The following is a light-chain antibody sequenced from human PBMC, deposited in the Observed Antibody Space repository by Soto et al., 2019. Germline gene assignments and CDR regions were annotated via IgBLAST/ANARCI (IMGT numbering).Light chain of an antibody. CDR2: DVS. CDR1: SSDVGGYNY. CDR3: CSYAGSYPPVV. J-gene: IGLJ2*01. Sequence: QSALTQPRSVSGSPGQSVTISCTGTSSDVGGYNYVSWYQQHPGKAPKLMIYDVSKRPSGVPDRFSGSKSGNTASLTISGLQAEDEADYSCCSYAGSYPPVVFGGGTKLTVL. V-gene: IGLV2-11*01.